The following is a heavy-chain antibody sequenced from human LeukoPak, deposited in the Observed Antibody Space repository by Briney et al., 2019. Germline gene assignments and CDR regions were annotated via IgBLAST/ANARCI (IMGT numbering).Heavy chain of an antibody. V-gene: IGHV3-74*01. D-gene: IGHD1-26*01. Sequence: GGSLRLSCAASGFIFSSNWMHWVRQAPGKGLVWVSRINEGGSTTNHADSVKGRFTISRDNAKNTLYMQMNSLRAEDTAVYYCVRDLGGRSGHWGQGTLVTVSS. CDR3: VRDLGGRSGH. J-gene: IGHJ4*02. CDR2: INEGGSTT. CDR1: GFIFSSNW.